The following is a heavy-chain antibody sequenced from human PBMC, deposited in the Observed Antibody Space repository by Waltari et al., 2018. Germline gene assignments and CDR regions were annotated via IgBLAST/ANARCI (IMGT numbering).Heavy chain of an antibody. Sequence: EVQLVESVGGLVQPGGSMSLSCEASGLSFSTYWMNWARQAPGEGLVCLSRINPDGTTIMYADSVKGRFTTSRDNAKNTLYLQMDSLRADDTAVYYCARSGFMDVWGQGTTVIVSS. J-gene: IGHJ6*02. CDR3: ARSGFMDV. V-gene: IGHV3-74*03. CDR1: GLSFSTYW. D-gene: IGHD3-10*01. CDR2: INPDGTTI.